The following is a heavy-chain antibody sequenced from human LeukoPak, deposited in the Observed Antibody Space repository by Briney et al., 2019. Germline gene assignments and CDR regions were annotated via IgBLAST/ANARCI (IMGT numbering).Heavy chain of an antibody. Sequence: GASVKVSCKASGYTFTSYGISWVRQAPGQGLEWMGWISAYNGNTNYAQKLQGRVTMTRDTSISTAYMELSRLRSDDTAVYYCARVYCSGGSCYEIDYWGQGTLVTVSS. J-gene: IGHJ4*02. CDR1: GYTFTSYG. D-gene: IGHD2-15*01. CDR2: ISAYNGNT. V-gene: IGHV1-18*01. CDR3: ARVYCSGGSCYEIDY.